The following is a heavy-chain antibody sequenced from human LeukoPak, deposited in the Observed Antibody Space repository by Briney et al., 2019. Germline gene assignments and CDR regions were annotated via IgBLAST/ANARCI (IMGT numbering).Heavy chain of an antibody. CDR3: AKARRSACSTTSCYPFDY. J-gene: IGHJ4*02. V-gene: IGHV3-23*01. Sequence: PGGSLRLSCAASGFTFRSYAMRWVRQAPGKGLEWVSAISGSGGSTYYTDSVKGRFTISRDNSNNTIYLQMNSLRAEDTAVYYCAKARRSACSTTSCYPFDYWGQGTLVTVSS. CDR2: ISGSGGST. CDR1: GFTFRSYA. D-gene: IGHD2-2*01.